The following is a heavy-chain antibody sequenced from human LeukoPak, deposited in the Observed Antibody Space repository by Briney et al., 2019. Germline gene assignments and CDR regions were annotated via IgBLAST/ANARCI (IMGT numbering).Heavy chain of an antibody. D-gene: IGHD1-26*01. CDR2: ISTDGSST. J-gene: IGHJ6*03. V-gene: IGHV3-74*01. Sequence: PGGSLRLSCAASGFTFSHYWMHWVRQAPGKGLMWVSRISTDGSSTTYAESVKGRFTISRDNAKNTLYLQMNSLRADDTALYYCVRESGSSSAGYMDVWGKGTTVTVTS. CDR3: VRESGSSSAGYMDV. CDR1: GFTFSHYW.